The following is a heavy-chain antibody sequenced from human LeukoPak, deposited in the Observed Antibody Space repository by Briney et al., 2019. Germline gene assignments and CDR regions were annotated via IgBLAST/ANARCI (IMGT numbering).Heavy chain of an antibody. CDR1: GGSFSGYY. CDR3: ARGIHLRIDGYILSRYFDY. Sequence: PSETLSLTCAVYGGSFSGYYWSWIRQPPGKGLEWIGEINHSGSTNYNPSLKSRVTISVDTSKNQFSLKLSSVTAADTAVYYCARGIHLRIDGYILSRYFDYWGQGTLVTVSS. V-gene: IGHV4-34*01. D-gene: IGHD5-24*01. J-gene: IGHJ4*02. CDR2: INHSGST.